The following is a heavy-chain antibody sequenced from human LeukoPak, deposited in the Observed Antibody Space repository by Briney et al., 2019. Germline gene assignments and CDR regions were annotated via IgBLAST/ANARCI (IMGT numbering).Heavy chain of an antibody. Sequence: SETLSLTCTVSGGSISSHYWSWIRRPPGKGLEWIGYIYYSGSTNYNPSLKSRVTISVDTSKNQFSLKLSSVTAADTAVYYCARNSGAFHIWGQGTMVTVSS. V-gene: IGHV4-59*11. J-gene: IGHJ3*02. D-gene: IGHD3-10*01. CDR1: GGSISSHY. CDR3: ARNSGAFHI. CDR2: IYYSGST.